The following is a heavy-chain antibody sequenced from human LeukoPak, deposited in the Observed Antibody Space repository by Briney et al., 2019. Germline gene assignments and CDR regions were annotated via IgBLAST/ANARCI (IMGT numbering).Heavy chain of an antibody. CDR2: INPNSGGT. V-gene: IGHV1-2*02. CDR3: ARVRLGQWLADY. J-gene: IGHJ4*02. D-gene: IGHD6-19*01. Sequence: ASVKVSCKASGYTFTGYYMHWVRQAPGQGLEWMGWINPNSGGTNYAQEFQGRVTMTRDTSISTAYMELSRLRSDDTAVYYCARVRLGQWLADYWGQGTLVTVSS. CDR1: GYTFTGYY.